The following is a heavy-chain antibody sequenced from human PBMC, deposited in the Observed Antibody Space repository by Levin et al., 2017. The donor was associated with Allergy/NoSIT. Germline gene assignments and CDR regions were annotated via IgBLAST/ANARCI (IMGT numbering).Heavy chain of an antibody. CDR1: GFTFSSYA. Sequence: GGSLRLSCAASGFTFSSYAMSWVRQAPGKGLEWVSAISGSGGSTYYADSVKGRFTISRDNSKNTLYLQMNSLRAEDTAVYYCAKDSLGSSSWYGSDYWGQGTLVTVSS. J-gene: IGHJ4*02. D-gene: IGHD6-13*01. CDR2: ISGSGGST. CDR3: AKDSLGSSSWYGSDY. V-gene: IGHV3-23*01.